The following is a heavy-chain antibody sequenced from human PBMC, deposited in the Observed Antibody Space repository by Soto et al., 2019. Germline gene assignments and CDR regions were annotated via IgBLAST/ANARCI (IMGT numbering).Heavy chain of an antibody. V-gene: IGHV4-30-4*08. CDR1: GGSISSGGYY. CDR3: AREVVPAATKRYYYYYGMDV. Sequence: PSETLSLTCTVSGGSISSGGYYWSWIRQHPGKGLEWIGYIYYSGSTYYNPSLKSRVTISVDTSKNQFSLKLSSVTAADTAVYYCAREVVPAATKRYYYYYGMDVWGQGTTVTVSS. CDR2: IYYSGST. D-gene: IGHD2-2*01. J-gene: IGHJ6*02.